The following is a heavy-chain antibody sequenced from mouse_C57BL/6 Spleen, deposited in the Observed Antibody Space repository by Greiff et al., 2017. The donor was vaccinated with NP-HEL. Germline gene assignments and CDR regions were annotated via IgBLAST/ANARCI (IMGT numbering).Heavy chain of an antibody. CDR3: ARANDYDGYYAMDY. V-gene: IGHV1-63*01. CDR2: IYPGGGYT. CDR1: GYTFTNYW. Sequence: VKLQESGAELVRPGTSVKMSCKASGYTFTNYWIGWAKQRPGHGLEWIGDIYPGGGYTNYNEKFKGKATLTADKSSSTAYMQFSSLTSEDSAIYYCARANDYDGYYAMDYWGQGTSVTVSS. D-gene: IGHD2-4*01. J-gene: IGHJ4*01.